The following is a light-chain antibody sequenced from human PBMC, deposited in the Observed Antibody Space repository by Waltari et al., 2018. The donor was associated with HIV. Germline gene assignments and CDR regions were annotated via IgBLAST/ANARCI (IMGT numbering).Light chain of an antibody. J-gene: IGKJ1*01. CDR2: GTS. V-gene: IGKV3-15*01. CDR3: HHYNNWRET. Sequence: EILMTQSPATLSVFPGERATPACRASQSVNSNLAWYQQKPVQTPRLLIAGTSITATDIPARFSGSGSGTEFTLTSSSLQSEDFAVYYCHHYNNWRETFGQGTKVEIK. CDR1: QSVNSN.